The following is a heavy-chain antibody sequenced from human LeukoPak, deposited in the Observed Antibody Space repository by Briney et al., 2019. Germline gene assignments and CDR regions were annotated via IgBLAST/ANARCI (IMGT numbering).Heavy chain of an antibody. CDR2: IYSGGST. CDR1: GFTVSSNY. Sequence: QAGGSLRLSCAASGFTVSSNYMSWVRQAPGKGLEWVSVIYSGGSTYYADSVKGRFTISRDNSKNTLYLQMNSLRAEDTAVYYCARAAGPNYFDYWGQGTLVTVSS. CDR3: ARAAGPNYFDY. J-gene: IGHJ4*02. V-gene: IGHV3-66*01.